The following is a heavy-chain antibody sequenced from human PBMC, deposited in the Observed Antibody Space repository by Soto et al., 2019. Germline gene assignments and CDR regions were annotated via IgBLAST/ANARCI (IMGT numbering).Heavy chain of an antibody. V-gene: IGHV4-30-2*01. Sequence: SETLSLTCAVSGGSISSCGYSWSWIRQPPGKGLEWIGYIYHSGSTYYNPSLKSRVTISVDRSKNQFSLKLSSVTAADTAVYYCARDRGYSNWFDPWGQGTVVTVSS. CDR3: ARDRGYSNWFDP. J-gene: IGHJ5*02. CDR1: GGSISSCGYS. CDR2: IYHSGST. D-gene: IGHD5-18*01.